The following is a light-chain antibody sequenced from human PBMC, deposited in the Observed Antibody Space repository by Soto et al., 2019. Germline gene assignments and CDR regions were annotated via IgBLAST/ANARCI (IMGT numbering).Light chain of an antibody. J-gene: IGKJ2*01. CDR3: QQYDSSSGYT. Sequence: EIVMTQSPATLPVSPGERATLSCRASQSISSNLAWYQQKPGQAPSLLLYGASTRATGIPARFSGSGSGTDFTLTISSLQSEDFAVYYCQQYDSSSGYTFGQGTKLEIK. CDR2: GAS. V-gene: IGKV3-15*01. CDR1: QSISSN.